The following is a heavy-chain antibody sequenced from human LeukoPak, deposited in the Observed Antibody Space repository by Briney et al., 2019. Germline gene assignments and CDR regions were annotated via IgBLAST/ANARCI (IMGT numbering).Heavy chain of an antibody. D-gene: IGHD2-21*02. Sequence: SVKLSCKASGGTFSSYAISWVRQAPGQGLEWMGRIIPIFGTANYAQKFQGRVSITTDESMSTAYMELSSLRSEDTAVYYCARATRGGDQPSFDYWGQGTLVTVSS. CDR3: ARATRGGDQPSFDY. CDR2: IIPIFGTA. CDR1: GGTFSSYA. V-gene: IGHV1-69*05. J-gene: IGHJ4*02.